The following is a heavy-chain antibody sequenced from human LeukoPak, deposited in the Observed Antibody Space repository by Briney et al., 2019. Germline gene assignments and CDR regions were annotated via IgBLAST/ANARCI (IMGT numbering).Heavy chain of an antibody. CDR1: GGSFRGYY. D-gene: IGHD3-16*02. CDR3: ARGRYTNYVWGSYRLSY. J-gene: IGHJ4*02. Sequence: SETLSLTCAVYGGSFRGYYWSWIPQPPGKGLEGMGEINHSGSTNYNPSLKSRVTISVDTSKNHFFQKLNPTTAADTAVYYCARGRYTNYVWGSYRLSYWGQGTLVTVSS. CDR2: INHSGST. V-gene: IGHV4-34*01.